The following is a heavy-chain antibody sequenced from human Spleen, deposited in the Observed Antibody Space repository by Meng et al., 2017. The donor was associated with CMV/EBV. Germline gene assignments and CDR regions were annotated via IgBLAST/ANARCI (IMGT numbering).Heavy chain of an antibody. V-gene: IGHV1-69*02. CDR3: ARGGIAPRGSRFDP. Sequence: ASGGTLSSNSISWVRRAPGQEFEWMGRIILLLDIVNYAQKFQGRVTITADKSTNTVYMELSSLRSDDTAVYYCARGGIAPRGSRFDPWGQGTLVTVSS. D-gene: IGHD6-6*01. CDR1: GGTLSSNS. CDR2: IILLLDIV. J-gene: IGHJ5*02.